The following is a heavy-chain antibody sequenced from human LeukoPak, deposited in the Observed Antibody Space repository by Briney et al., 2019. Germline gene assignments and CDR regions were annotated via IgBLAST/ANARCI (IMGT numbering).Heavy chain of an antibody. CDR3: ARDVLDAFDL. CDR2: LFSGGST. Sequence: GGSLRLSCEASGFDVSSKYMSWVRQAPGKGLEGVSVLFSGGSTNYADSVKGRFIVSRDNSKNTLYLQLNSLRAEDTAVYYCARDVLDAFDLWGQGTMVTVSS. CDR1: GFDVSSKY. J-gene: IGHJ3*01. V-gene: IGHV3-66*01. D-gene: IGHD3-10*01.